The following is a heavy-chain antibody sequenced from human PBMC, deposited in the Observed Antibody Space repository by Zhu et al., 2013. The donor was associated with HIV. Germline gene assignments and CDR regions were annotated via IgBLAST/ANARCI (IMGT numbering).Heavy chain of an antibody. J-gene: IGHJ6*02. CDR3: ARVAEDSSSWYGYYYYGMDV. CDR1: GGTFSSYA. Sequence: QVQLVQSGAEVKKPGSSVKVSCKASGGTFSSYAISWVRQAPGQGLEWMGGIIPIFGTANYAQKFQGRVTITADKSTSTAYMELSSLRSEDTAVYYCARVAEDSSSWYGYYYYGMDVWGQGTTVTVSS. D-gene: IGHD6-13*01. V-gene: IGHV1-69*06. CDR2: IIPIFGTA.